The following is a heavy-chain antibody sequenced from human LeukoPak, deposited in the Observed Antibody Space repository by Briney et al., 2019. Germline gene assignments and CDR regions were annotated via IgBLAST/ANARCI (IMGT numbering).Heavy chain of an antibody. J-gene: IGHJ4*02. CDR3: ARDFRRYFDY. CDR1: GFTFSSYW. CDR2: INSDGSDT. Sequence: GGSLRLSCVASGFTFSSYWMHWVRQVPGKGLVCVSRINSDGSDTTYADSVKGRFTISRGNAKNTLYLQINSLRAEDTAVYYCARDFRRYFDYWGQGTLVTVSS. V-gene: IGHV3-74*01.